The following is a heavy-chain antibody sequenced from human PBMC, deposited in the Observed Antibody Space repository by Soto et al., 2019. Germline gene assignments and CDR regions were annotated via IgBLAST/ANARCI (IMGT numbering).Heavy chain of an antibody. D-gene: IGHD3-16*01. Sequence: EVQLVESGGGLVLPGRSLRLSCAASGFTFDDYAMHWVRQAPGKGLEWVSGISWNSGSLGYADSVKGRFTISRDNVKNFLYLQMNSLRAEDTALYYCAKGSVGGYIYYFDHWGQGSLVTVSS. CDR1: GFTFDDYA. CDR3: AKGSVGGYIYYFDH. V-gene: IGHV3-9*01. CDR2: ISWNSGSL. J-gene: IGHJ4*02.